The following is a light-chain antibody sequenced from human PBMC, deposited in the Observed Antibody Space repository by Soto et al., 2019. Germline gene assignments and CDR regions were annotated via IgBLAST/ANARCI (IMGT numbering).Light chain of an antibody. Sequence: DIQMTQSPPSLSASVGDRVTITCLASETITDFLNWYQLKPGKAPKLLIYAASTLQSGVPSRFSGSGSGTEFTLTISSLQPEDFATYYCQQLNSYPPTFGQGTKVDIK. J-gene: IGKJ1*01. CDR1: ETITDF. CDR3: QQLNSYPPT. CDR2: AAS. V-gene: IGKV1-17*01.